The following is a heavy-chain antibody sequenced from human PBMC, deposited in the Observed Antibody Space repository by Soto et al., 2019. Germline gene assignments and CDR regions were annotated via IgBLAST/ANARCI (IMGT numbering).Heavy chain of an antibody. CDR2: IIPILGIA. CDR3: AVVSTMVRGANGAPEDY. D-gene: IGHD3-10*01. V-gene: IGHV1-69*02. Sequence: QVQLVQSGAEVKKPGSSVKVSCKASGGTFSSYTISWVRQDPGQGLAWTGRIIPILGIANYAQKFQGRVTITAGKSTSTAYMELSSLRSEDTAVYYCAVVSTMVRGANGAPEDYWGQGNLVTVSS. CDR1: GGTFSSYT. J-gene: IGHJ4*02.